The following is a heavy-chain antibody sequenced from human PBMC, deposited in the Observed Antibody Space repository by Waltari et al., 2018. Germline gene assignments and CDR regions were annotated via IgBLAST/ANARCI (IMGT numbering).Heavy chain of an antibody. CDR2: ISYSGST. D-gene: IGHD3-9*01. J-gene: IGHJ5*02. CDR3: ARLSYHIVTGYGWFDP. V-gene: IGHV4-39*01. Sequence: QLQLQESGPGLVKPSATLSLTCPVSGGSISSESDYWGWIRQPPGKGLEWIGIISYSGSTYYNPSLKSRVTISVDTSKNQFSLKLSSVTAADTAVYYCARLSYHIVTGYGWFDPWGLGTLVTVSS. CDR1: GGSISSESDY.